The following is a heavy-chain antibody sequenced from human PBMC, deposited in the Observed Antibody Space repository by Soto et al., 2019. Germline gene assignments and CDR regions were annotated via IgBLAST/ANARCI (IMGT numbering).Heavy chain of an antibody. V-gene: IGHV4-59*08. D-gene: IGHD6-13*01. CDR3: ARRGSYSSRWYGDYYMDV. CDR2: IYYSGST. CDR1: GRSISSYY. J-gene: IGHJ6*03. Sequence: PSETLSLTCTVPGRSISSYYWSWIRQPPGKGLEWIGYIYYSGSTNYNPSLKSRVTISVDTSKNQFSLKLSSVTAADTAVYYCARRGSYSSRWYGDYYMDVWGKGTTVTVSS.